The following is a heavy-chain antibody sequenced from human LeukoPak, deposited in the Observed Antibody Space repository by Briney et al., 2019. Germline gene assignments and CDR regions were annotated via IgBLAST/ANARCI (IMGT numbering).Heavy chain of an antibody. D-gene: IGHD1-26*01. CDR2: IYYSGST. CDR1: GGSISSSSYY. CDR3: ARDVRANPENWFDP. V-gene: IGHV4-39*07. J-gene: IGHJ5*02. Sequence: PSETLSLTCTVSGGSISSSSYYWGWIRQPPGKGLEWIGSIYYSGSTYYNPSLKSRVTISVDTSKNQFSLKLSSVTAADTAVYYCARDVRANPENWFDPWGQGTLVTVSS.